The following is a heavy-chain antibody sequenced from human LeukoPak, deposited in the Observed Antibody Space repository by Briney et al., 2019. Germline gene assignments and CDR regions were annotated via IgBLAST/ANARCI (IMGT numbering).Heavy chain of an antibody. CDR1: GFTFTDAW. CDR2: IKREADGGTA. CDR3: TTASYYDILTGFFT. J-gene: IGHJ4*02. D-gene: IGHD3-9*01. Sequence: GGSLRLSCAVSGFTFTDAWMTWIRQGPGKGLEWVGRIKREADGGTADYAAPVNGRFTISRDDSKNTLYLQLNSLKTEDTGVYYCTTASYYDILTGFFTWGQGTLVTVSS. V-gene: IGHV3-15*01.